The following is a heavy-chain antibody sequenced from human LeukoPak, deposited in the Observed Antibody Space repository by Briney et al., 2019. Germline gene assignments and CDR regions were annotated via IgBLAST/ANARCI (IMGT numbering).Heavy chain of an antibody. Sequence: SETLSLTCTVSGGSIISYSWSWIRQPPGKGLEWIGNIYYSGSTNYNPSLKSRVTMSVDASEKQFSLKLKSVTAADTAVYYCARDTYYYGSGSPFIGFDYWGRGTLVAVS. CDR2: IYYSGST. J-gene: IGHJ4*02. CDR3: ARDTYYYGSGSPFIGFDY. CDR1: GGSIISYS. V-gene: IGHV4-59*01. D-gene: IGHD3-10*01.